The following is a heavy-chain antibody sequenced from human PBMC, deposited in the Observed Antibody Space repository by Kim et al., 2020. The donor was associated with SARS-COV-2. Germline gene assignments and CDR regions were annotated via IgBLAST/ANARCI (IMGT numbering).Heavy chain of an antibody. D-gene: IGHD1-26*01. CDR2: IWYDGSNK. Sequence: GGSLRLSCAASGFTFSSYGMHWVRQAPGKGLEWVAVIWYDGSNKYYADSVKGRFTISRDNSKNTLYLQMNSLRAEDTAVYYCAKAPVGAIRPQNKFRGLYGMDVWGQGTTVTVSS. CDR3: AKAPVGAIRPQNKFRGLYGMDV. V-gene: IGHV3-33*06. CDR1: GFTFSSYG. J-gene: IGHJ6*02.